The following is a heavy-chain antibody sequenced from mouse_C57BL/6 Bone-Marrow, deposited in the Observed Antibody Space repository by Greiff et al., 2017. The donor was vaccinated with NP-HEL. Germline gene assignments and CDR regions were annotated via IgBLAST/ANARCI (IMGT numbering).Heavy chain of an antibody. D-gene: IGHD1-1*01. CDR3: ARCYYGSSYPFAY. Sequence: VKLQQPGAELVKPGASVKLSCKASGYTFTSYWMHWVKQRPGQGLEWIGMIHPTSGSPNYNEKFKSKATLTVDKSSSTAYMKLSSLTSEDSAVYYWARCYYGSSYPFAYWGQGTLVTVSA. CDR1: GYTFTSYW. V-gene: IGHV1-64*01. J-gene: IGHJ3*01. CDR2: IHPTSGSP.